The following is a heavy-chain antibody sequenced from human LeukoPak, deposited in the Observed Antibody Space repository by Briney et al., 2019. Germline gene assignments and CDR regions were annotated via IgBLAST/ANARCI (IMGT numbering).Heavy chain of an antibody. CDR3: ARDSSGWYEKAFDI. J-gene: IGHJ3*02. V-gene: IGHV4-4*02. CDR2: IYHSGST. Sequence: PSETLSLTCAVSGGSISSSNWWSWVRQPPGKGLEWIEEIYHSGSTNYNPSLKSRVTISVDKSKNQFSLKLSSVTAADTAVYYCARDSSGWYEKAFDIRGQGTMVTVSS. D-gene: IGHD6-19*01. CDR1: GGSISSSNW.